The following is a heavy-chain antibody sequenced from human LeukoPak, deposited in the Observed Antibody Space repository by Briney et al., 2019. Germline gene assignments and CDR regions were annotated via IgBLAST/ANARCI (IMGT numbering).Heavy chain of an antibody. D-gene: IGHD6-19*01. CDR2: INHSGST. CDR1: GGSFSGYY. Sequence: KPSETLSLTCAVYGGSFSGYYWSWIRQPPGKGLEWIGEINHSGSTNYNPSLKSRVTISVDTSKNQFSLKLSSMTAADTAVYYCARGPGYSSGWYRYWGQGTLVTVSS. V-gene: IGHV4-34*01. J-gene: IGHJ4*02. CDR3: ARGPGYSSGWYRY.